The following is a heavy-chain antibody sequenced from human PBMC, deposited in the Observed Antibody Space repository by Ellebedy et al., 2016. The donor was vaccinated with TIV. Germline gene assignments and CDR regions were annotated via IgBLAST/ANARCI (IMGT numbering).Heavy chain of an antibody. D-gene: IGHD4-17*01. CDR1: GDSVSSGRCY. V-gene: IGHV4-61*01. Sequence: SETLSLTCTVAGDSVSSGRCYWNWIRQPPGKGLEWIGDLYYTGSTNYNPSLKSRVTITEDTSKRQFSLRLSSVAAADTAMYYCAGACQSPYGMDVWGQGTTVTVS. CDR3: AGACQSPYGMDV. CDR2: LYYTGST. J-gene: IGHJ6*02.